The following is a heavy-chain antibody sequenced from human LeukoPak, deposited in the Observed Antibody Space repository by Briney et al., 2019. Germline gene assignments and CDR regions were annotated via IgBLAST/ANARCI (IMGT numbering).Heavy chain of an antibody. CDR3: AHRDTTMVRVDH. D-gene: IGHD5-18*01. CDR2: IRSKTAGGTT. J-gene: IGHJ4*02. V-gene: IGHV3-15*01. CDR1: GFTFRNAS. Sequence: PGGSLRLSCAVSGFTFRNASMSWVRQAPGKGLEWVGRIRSKTAGGTTDYAAPVKGRFTISRDDSKNTLFLQMNSLTTEDTAVYFCAHRDTTMVRVDHWGQGTLVTVSS.